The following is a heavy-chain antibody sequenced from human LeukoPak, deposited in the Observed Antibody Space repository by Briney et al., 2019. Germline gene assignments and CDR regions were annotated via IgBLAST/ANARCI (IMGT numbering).Heavy chain of an antibody. D-gene: IGHD3-3*01. CDR3: TTDRLRFLEWFPN. J-gene: IGHJ4*02. Sequence: PGGSLRLSCAASGFTFSNAWMNWVRQAPGKGLEWVGRIKSKTDGETTDYAAPVKGRFTISRDDSKNTLYLQMNSLKTEDTAVYYCTTDRLRFLEWFPNWGQGTLVTVSS. CDR1: GFTFSNAW. V-gene: IGHV3-15*07. CDR2: IKSKTDGETT.